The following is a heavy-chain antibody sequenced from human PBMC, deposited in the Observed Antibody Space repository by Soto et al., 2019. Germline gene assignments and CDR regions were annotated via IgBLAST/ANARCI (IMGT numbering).Heavy chain of an antibody. J-gene: IGHJ4*02. D-gene: IGHD3-10*01. Sequence: EVQLVESGGGSVQPGGSLRLSCAASGFTFSSYWVHWVRQVPGKGLVWLSRINMYGTRTNYADSVNGRFAIFRDNVKNTVYLQMNSLRVEDSAAYYCARGGLGSFLLDYWGQGTLVSVS. CDR1: GFTFSSYW. CDR2: INMYGTRT. V-gene: IGHV3-74*01. CDR3: ARGGLGSFLLDY.